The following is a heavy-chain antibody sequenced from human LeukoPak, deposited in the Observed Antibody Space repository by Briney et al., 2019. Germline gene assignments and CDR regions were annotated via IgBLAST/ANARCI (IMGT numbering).Heavy chain of an antibody. CDR1: GGTFSSYA. V-gene: IGHV1-69*04. CDR3: AREDVGYSYAHYYGMDV. D-gene: IGHD5-18*01. CDR2: IIPILGIA. J-gene: IGHJ6*02. Sequence: ASVKVSCKASGGTFSSYAISWVRQAPGQGLEWMGRIIPILGIANYAQKFQGRVTITADKSTSTAYMELSSLRSEDTAVYYCAREDVGYSYAHYYGMDVWGQGTTVTVSS.